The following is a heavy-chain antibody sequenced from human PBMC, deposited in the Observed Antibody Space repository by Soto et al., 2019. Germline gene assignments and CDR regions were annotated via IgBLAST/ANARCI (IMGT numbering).Heavy chain of an antibody. CDR2: IYSGGST. Sequence: QVQLQESGPGLVKPSETLSLSCGVSGGSISLYYWSWIRQPAGKGLEWIGRIYSGGSTNYNPSLESRVTMSVDTSKNQFSLKLSSVTAADTAVYYCARGPGGFGDFSLDYWGQGTLVTVSS. V-gene: IGHV4-4*07. J-gene: IGHJ4*02. CDR1: GGSISLYY. CDR3: ARGPGGFGDFSLDY. D-gene: IGHD3-10*01.